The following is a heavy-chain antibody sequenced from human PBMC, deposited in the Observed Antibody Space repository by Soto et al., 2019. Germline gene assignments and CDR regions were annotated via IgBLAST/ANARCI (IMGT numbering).Heavy chain of an antibody. Sequence: SETLSLTCTVSGASISSGGYYWSWIRQHPGKGLEWIGYIYYSGSTYYNPSLKSRVTISVDTSKNQFSLKLSSVTAADTAVYYCATTLHYDFWSGPPLDYGMDVWGQGTTVTVSS. CDR3: ATTLHYDFWSGPPLDYGMDV. CDR2: IYYSGST. CDR1: GASISSGGYY. J-gene: IGHJ6*02. V-gene: IGHV4-31*03. D-gene: IGHD3-3*01.